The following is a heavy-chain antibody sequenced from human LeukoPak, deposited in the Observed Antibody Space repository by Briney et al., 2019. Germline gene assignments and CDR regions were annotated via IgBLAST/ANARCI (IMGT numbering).Heavy chain of an antibody. D-gene: IGHD2-2*01. Sequence: ASVKVSCKASGYTFTSYGISWVRQAPGQGLEWMGWISAYNGNTNYAQKLQGRVTMTTDTSTSTAYMELRSLRSDDTAVYYCARGGLPVVPAAHAPYNWFDPWGQGTLVTVSS. J-gene: IGHJ5*02. CDR2: ISAYNGNT. V-gene: IGHV1-18*01. CDR1: GYTFTSYG. CDR3: ARGGLPVVPAAHAPYNWFDP.